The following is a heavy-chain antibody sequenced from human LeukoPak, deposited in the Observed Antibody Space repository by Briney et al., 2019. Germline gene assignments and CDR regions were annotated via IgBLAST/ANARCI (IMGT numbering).Heavy chain of an antibody. D-gene: IGHD2-21*01. CDR2: IYYSGST. J-gene: IGHJ5*02. CDR1: GGSISSYY. Sequence: SSETLFLTCTVSGGSISSYYWSWIRQPPGKGLEWIGYIYYSGSTNYNPSLKSRVTISVDTSKKQFSLKLSSVTAADTAVYYCARLLIVVATGFDPWGQGTLVTVSS. V-gene: IGHV4-59*01. CDR3: ARLLIVVATGFDP.